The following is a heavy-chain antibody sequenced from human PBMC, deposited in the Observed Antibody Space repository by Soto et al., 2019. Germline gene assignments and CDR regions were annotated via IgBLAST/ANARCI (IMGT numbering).Heavy chain of an antibody. J-gene: IGHJ6*02. CDR1: GYRFTSYW. D-gene: IGHD2-2*01. CDR2: IDPSDSYT. Sequence: WEFLKISCKGAGYRFTSYWISWVRQMPGKGLEWMGRIDPSDSYTNYSPSFQGHVTISADKSISTAYLQWSSLKASDTAMYYCARRGYCSSTSCYFHYYGMDVWGQGTTVTVSS. CDR3: ARRGYCSSTSCYFHYYGMDV. V-gene: IGHV5-10-1*01.